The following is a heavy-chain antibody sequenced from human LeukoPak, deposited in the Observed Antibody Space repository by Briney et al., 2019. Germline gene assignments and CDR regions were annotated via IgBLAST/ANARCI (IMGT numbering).Heavy chain of an antibody. D-gene: IGHD6-19*01. CDR2: ISAYNGNT. CDR1: GYTFTSYG. J-gene: IGHJ4*02. Sequence: ASVKVSCKASGYTFTSYGISWVRQAPGQGLEWMGWISAYNGNTNYAQKLQGRVTMTTDTSTSTAYMELRSLRSDDTAVYYCARAQGIHSSGWNDYWGQGTLVTVSS. V-gene: IGHV1-18*01. CDR3: ARAQGIHSSGWNDY.